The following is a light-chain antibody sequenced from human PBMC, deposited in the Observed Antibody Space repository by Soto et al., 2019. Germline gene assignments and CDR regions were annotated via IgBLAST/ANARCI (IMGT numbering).Light chain of an antibody. CDR1: SSDIGSNNY. Sequence: QSALTQPASVSGSPGQSITISCTGTSSDIGSNNYVSWFQQRPGKAPTLIIYDVSNRPSGFSTHFSGTKSGNTASLTISGLLPEDEAEYYCSSYTPTTRLFCGGTKLTVL. CDR2: DVS. J-gene: IGLJ3*02. CDR3: SSYTPTTRL. V-gene: IGLV2-14*01.